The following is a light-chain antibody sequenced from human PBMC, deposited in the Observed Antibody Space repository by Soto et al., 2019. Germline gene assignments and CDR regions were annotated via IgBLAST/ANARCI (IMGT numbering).Light chain of an antibody. Sequence: DIPMTQSPSTLSASVGDRVTITCRASQSISSWLAWYQQKPGKAPKLLIYDASSLESGVPSRFSGSGSGTEFTLTISSLEPEDSAVYYCQQRHMWPITFGQGTRLEIK. CDR2: DAS. CDR3: QQRHMWPIT. CDR1: QSISSW. J-gene: IGKJ5*01. V-gene: IGKV1-5*01.